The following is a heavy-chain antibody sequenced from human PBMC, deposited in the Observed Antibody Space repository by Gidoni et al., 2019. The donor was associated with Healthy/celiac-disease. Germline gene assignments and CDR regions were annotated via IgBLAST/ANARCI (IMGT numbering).Heavy chain of an antibody. V-gene: IGHV1-46*01. J-gene: IGHJ4*02. Sequence: QVQLVQSGAEVKKPGASVKVSCKASGYTFTSYYMHWVRQAPGQGLEWMGIINPSGGSTSYAQKFQGRVTMTRDTSTSTVYMELSSLRSEDTAVYYCARDNYDSSGYYRTYLDYWGQGTLVTVSS. CDR3: ARDNYDSSGYYRTYLDY. CDR2: INPSGGST. D-gene: IGHD3-22*01. CDR1: GYTFTSYY.